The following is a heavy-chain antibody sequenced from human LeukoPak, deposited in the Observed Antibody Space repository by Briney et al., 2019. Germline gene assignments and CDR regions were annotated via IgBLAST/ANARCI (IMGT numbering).Heavy chain of an antibody. Sequence: ASVKVSCKASGYTFTSYGISWVRQAPGQGLEWMGWISAYNGNTNYAQKLQGRVTMTRDTSISTAYMELSRLTSDDTAVYYCARVGVDLWFDPWGQGTLVTVSS. CDR3: ARVGVDLWFDP. D-gene: IGHD3/OR15-3a*01. CDR1: GYTFTSYG. V-gene: IGHV1-18*01. J-gene: IGHJ5*02. CDR2: ISAYNGNT.